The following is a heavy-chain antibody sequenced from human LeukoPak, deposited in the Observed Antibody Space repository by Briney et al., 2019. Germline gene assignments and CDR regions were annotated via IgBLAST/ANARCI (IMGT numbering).Heavy chain of an antibody. V-gene: IGHV4-59*01. CDR2: IYCSGST. J-gene: IGHJ4*02. D-gene: IGHD4-11*01. CDR3: AREGVTKYYFDY. CDR1: GGSISSYY. Sequence: PSESLCLTCIVSGGSISSYYWCWIRQPPGKGLEWIGYIYCSGSTDYNSALKSRVTISVDTSKNQFSLKLSSVTAADTAVYYCAREGVTKYYFDYWGQGTLVTVSS.